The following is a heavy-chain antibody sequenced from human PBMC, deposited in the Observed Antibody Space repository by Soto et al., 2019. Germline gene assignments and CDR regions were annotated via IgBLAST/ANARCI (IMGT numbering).Heavy chain of an antibody. Sequence: EVQLVESGGGLVQPGGSLRLSCAASGFTFSSYWMHWVRQAPGKGLVWVSRINSDGSSTSYADSVKGRFTISRDNAKNTLYLQMNILRAEDTAVYYCARVSGSYPSDGDWFDPWGQGTLVTVSS. V-gene: IGHV3-74*01. CDR1: GFTFSSYW. CDR2: INSDGSST. J-gene: IGHJ5*02. D-gene: IGHD1-26*01. CDR3: ARVSGSYPSDGDWFDP.